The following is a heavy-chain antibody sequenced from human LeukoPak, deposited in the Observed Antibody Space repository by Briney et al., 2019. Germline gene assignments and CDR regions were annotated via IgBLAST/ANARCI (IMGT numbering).Heavy chain of an antibody. J-gene: IGHJ6*02. Sequence: SETLSLTCTVSGGSISSYYWSWIRQPPGKGLEWLGYIYYSGSTNYSPSLKSRVTISVDTPKNQFSLKLSPVTAADTAVYYCARVGGSNYYYYGLDVWGQGTTVTVSS. CDR2: IYYSGST. V-gene: IGHV4-59*01. D-gene: IGHD1-26*01. CDR3: ARVGGSNYYYYGLDV. CDR1: GGSISSYY.